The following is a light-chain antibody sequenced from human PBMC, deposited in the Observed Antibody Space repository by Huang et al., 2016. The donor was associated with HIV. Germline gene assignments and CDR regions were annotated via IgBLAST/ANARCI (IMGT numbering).Light chain of an antibody. J-gene: IGKJ4*01. CDR2: DAS. CDR3: QQYDNLT. Sequence: DIQMTQSPSSLSASVGDRVTITCQASQDTSNYLNWYTQKPGKAPQLLIYDASNLETGVPSRFSGSGSGTDFTFTISSLQPEDIATYYCQQYDNLTFGGGTKVEIK. CDR1: QDTSNY. V-gene: IGKV1-33*01.